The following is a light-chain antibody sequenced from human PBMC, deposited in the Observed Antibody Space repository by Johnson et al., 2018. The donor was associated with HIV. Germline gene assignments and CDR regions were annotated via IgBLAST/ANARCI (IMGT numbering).Light chain of an antibody. J-gene: IGLJ1*01. CDR1: SSNIGNNY. CDR3: GTWDTSLIARYV. V-gene: IGLV1-51*01. CDR2: DNN. Sequence: QSVLTQPPSVSAAPGQKVTISCSGSSSNIGNNYVSWYQQLPGTAPKLLIYDNNKRPSGIPDRFSGSKSGTSATLGITGLQTGDEADYYCGTWDTSLIARYVFGSGRKVTVL.